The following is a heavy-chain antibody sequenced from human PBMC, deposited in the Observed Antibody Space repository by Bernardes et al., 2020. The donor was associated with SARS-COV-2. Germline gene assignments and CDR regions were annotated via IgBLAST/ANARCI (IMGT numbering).Heavy chain of an antibody. Sequence: ASVKVSCKASGYRFTTYGITWVRQAPGQGLEWMGWISAYSGYTKYAQKLQGRVTMTTDTSTSTAYMELRSLRSDDTAVYYCARVMDTAMVAWFDPWGQGTLVTVSS. CDR2: ISAYSGYT. J-gene: IGHJ5*02. D-gene: IGHD5-18*01. CDR3: ARVMDTAMVAWFDP. CDR1: GYRFTTYG. V-gene: IGHV1-18*04.